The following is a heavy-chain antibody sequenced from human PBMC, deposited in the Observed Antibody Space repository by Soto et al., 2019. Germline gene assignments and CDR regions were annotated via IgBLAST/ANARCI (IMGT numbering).Heavy chain of an antibody. CDR3: ASRTTGIYYYYYMDV. Sequence: SETLSLTCTVSGGSISSGGYYWSWIRQHPGKGLEWIGYIYYSGSTYYNPSLKSRVTISVDTSKNQFSLKLSSVTAADTAVYYCASRTTGIYYYYYMDVWGKGTTVTVSS. CDR1: GGSISSGGYY. D-gene: IGHD4-4*01. CDR2: IYYSGST. V-gene: IGHV4-31*03. J-gene: IGHJ6*03.